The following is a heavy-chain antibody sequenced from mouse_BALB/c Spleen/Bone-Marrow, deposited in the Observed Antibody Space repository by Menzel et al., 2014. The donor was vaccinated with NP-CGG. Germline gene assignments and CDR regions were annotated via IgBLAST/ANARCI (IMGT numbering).Heavy chain of an antibody. J-gene: IGHJ2*01. Sequence: EVQRVESGPSLVKPSQPLSLPCSVTGDSITSGYWNWIRKFPGNKLEYMGYISYSGSTYYNPSLQSRISITRDTSKNQYYLQLDSVTTEDTATYYCATYDGYYFDYWGQGTTLTVSS. CDR2: ISYSGST. D-gene: IGHD1-2*01. CDR1: GDSITSGY. V-gene: IGHV3-8*02. CDR3: ATYDGYYFDY.